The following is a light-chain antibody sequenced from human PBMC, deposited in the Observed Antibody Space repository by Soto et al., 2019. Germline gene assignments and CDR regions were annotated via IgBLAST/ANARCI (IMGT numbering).Light chain of an antibody. V-gene: IGLV3-21*02. J-gene: IGLJ2*01. CDR3: QGWDTGSDRVI. CDR1: NIGSKS. CDR2: DDS. Sequence: SYELTQPPSVSVAPGQTATITCGENNIGSKSGHWYQQKAGQAPVLVVHDDSDRPSVIPERFSGSNSGNTATLSISRVEAGDEADYYCQGWDTGSDRVIFGGGTKLTVL.